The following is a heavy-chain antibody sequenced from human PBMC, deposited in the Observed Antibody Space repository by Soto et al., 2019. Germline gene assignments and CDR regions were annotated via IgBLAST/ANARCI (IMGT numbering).Heavy chain of an antibody. CDR3: ARGSSSEGPVQMTFHY. CDR1: GGSVTSDNSY. CDR2: IYFGGTT. J-gene: IGHJ4*01. Sequence: PSETLSLTCSVSGGSVTSDNSYWTWIRLHPGKGLEWIGYIYFGGTTYYSPSLKSRVTISADTSKNLFFLRLNSVTAADTAVYYCARGSSSEGPVQMTFHYWGPGTQVTVS. D-gene: IGHD2-2*01. V-gene: IGHV4-31*03.